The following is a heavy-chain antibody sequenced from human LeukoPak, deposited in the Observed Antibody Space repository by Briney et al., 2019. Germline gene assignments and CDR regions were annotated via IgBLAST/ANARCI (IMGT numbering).Heavy chain of an antibody. J-gene: IGHJ4*02. CDR1: GSSISSGYY. V-gene: IGHV4-38-2*02. D-gene: IGHD1-26*01. Sequence: SETLSLTCTVSGSSISSGYYWDWIRQPPGKGLEWIGSLYHSGNTYYNPSLKSRVTISVDTSKNQFSLKLSSVTAADTAVYYCAGSVGATPTQRSWAFDYWGQGTLVTVSS. CDR3: AGSVGATPTQRSWAFDY. CDR2: LYHSGNT.